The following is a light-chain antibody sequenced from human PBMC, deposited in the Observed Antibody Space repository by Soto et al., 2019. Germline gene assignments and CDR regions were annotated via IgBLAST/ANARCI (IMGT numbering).Light chain of an antibody. CDR1: QSLNSD. CDR2: GAS. CDR3: QQYNSWPLT. V-gene: IGKV3-15*01. Sequence: ETVMTQSPATLSMSPGERATLSCRASQSLNSDLAWYQQKPGQAPRLLIYGASTRAIGIPGRFSGSGSGTEFTLTISSLQSEDFAVYYCQQYNSWPLTFGGGTKVDIK. J-gene: IGKJ4*01.